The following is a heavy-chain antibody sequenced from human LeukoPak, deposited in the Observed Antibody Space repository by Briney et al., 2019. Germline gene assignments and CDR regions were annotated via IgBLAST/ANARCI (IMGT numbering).Heavy chain of an antibody. CDR2: ISASGGST. Sequence: GGSLRLSCAASGFTFSSFATSWVRQAPGKGLERVSGISASGGSTYYADSVKGRFTISRDNSKNTLYLQMNSLRAEDTAVYYCAKGFYDNSASGVFDIWGQGTMVTVSS. D-gene: IGHD3-22*01. J-gene: IGHJ3*02. V-gene: IGHV3-23*01. CDR1: GFTFSSFA. CDR3: AKGFYDNSASGVFDI.